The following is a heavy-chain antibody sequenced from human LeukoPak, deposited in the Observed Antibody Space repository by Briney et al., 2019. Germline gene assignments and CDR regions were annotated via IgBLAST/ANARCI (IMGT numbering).Heavy chain of an antibody. CDR2: FDPEDGET. D-gene: IGHD5-12*01. J-gene: IGHJ4*02. CDR1: GYTLTELS. Sequence: ASVKVSCKVSGYTLTELSMHWVRQAPGKGLEWMGGFDPEDGETIYAQKFQVRVTMTEDTSTDTAYMELSSLRSEDTAVYYCATKERIVATIDFDYWGQGTLVTVSS. V-gene: IGHV1-24*01. CDR3: ATKERIVATIDFDY.